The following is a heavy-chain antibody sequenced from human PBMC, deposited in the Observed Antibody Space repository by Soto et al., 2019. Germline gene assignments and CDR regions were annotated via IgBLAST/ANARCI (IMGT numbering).Heavy chain of an antibody. Sequence: QVQLQESGPGLVKPSQTLTLTCTVSDDSITGGGYFWTWIRQLPGKGLEWLGSTYYRGNTFYNPSLASRGTISLNPSQRRAALRVTSVTAADPAIYFCARGGSGTYHVWGQGTLVIVSS. D-gene: IGHD3-10*01. CDR3: ARGGSGTYHV. CDR1: DDSITGGGYF. J-gene: IGHJ4*02. V-gene: IGHV4-31*02. CDR2: TYYRGNT.